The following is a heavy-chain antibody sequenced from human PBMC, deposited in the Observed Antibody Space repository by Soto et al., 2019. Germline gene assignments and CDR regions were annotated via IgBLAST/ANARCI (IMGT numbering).Heavy chain of an antibody. J-gene: IGHJ4*02. D-gene: IGHD3-16*01. Sequence: PSETLSLTCSVSGGSISSYDWSWIQQPPGKGLEWIGYIYYSGSTNYNPSLKSRVTISVDTSKNQFSLKLNSMTAADTAVYYCARHDYGSGSTYFDYWGQGTLVTVS. CDR3: ARHDYGSGSTYFDY. V-gene: IGHV4-59*08. CDR1: GGSISSYD. CDR2: IYYSGST.